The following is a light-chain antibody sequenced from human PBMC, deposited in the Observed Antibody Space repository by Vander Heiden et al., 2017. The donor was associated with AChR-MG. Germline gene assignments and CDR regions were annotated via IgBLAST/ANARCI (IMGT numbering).Light chain of an antibody. V-gene: IGLV4-69*01. Sequence: QLVLTQSPSASASLGASVNLTCTLSSGHSTYAIAWHQQQPKKGPRYLMKLNSDGSHSRGDGIPDRFSGSSSGAERYLTISSLQSEDEAYYYCQTWGTGIAVFGGGTQLTVL. CDR1: SGHSTYA. J-gene: IGLJ7*01. CDR2: LNSDGSH. CDR3: QTWGTGIAV.